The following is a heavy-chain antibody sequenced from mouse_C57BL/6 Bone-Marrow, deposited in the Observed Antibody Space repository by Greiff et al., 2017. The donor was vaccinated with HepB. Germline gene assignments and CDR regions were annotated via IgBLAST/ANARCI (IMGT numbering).Heavy chain of an antibody. V-gene: IGHV1-80*01. CDR3: ATYYSNSGWFAY. D-gene: IGHD2-5*01. CDR2: IYPGDGDT. Sequence: QVQLKESGAELVKPGASVKISCKASGYAFSSYWMNWVKQRPGKGLEWIGQIYPGDGDTNYNGKFKGKATLTADKSSSTAYMQLSSLTSEDSAVYFCATYYSNSGWFAYWGQGTLVTVSA. J-gene: IGHJ3*01. CDR1: GYAFSSYW.